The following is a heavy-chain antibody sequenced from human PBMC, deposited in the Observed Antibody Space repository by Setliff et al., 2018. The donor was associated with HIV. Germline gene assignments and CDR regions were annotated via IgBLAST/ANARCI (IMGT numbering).Heavy chain of an antibody. Sequence: APVKVSCKASGYIFTGYYVHWVRRAPGQGFEWMGWINPDNGHTQYGQKFQGRLTLTRDTSIRTAYMELSRLTFDDTAMYYCARDRRAGVYYYTDVWGTGTTVTVSS. CDR1: GYIFTGYY. V-gene: IGHV1-2*02. D-gene: IGHD7-27*01. CDR3: ARDRRAGVYYYTDV. J-gene: IGHJ6*03. CDR2: INPDNGHT.